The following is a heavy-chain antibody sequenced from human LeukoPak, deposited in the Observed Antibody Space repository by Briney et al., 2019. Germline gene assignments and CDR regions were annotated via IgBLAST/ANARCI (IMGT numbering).Heavy chain of an antibody. V-gene: IGHV4-59*01. J-gene: IGHJ4*02. CDR2: IYYSGST. CDR3: ARVVGHCSSASCYIGYFFDY. D-gene: IGHD2-2*02. CDR1: GGSFTSYF. Sequence: SETLSLTCTVSGGSFTSYFWSWIRQPPGRGLEWIGYIYYSGSTNYNPSLNNRVTISVDSSKKQFSLNLTSVTAADTAVYYCARVVGHCSSASCYIGYFFDYWGQGTLVTVSS.